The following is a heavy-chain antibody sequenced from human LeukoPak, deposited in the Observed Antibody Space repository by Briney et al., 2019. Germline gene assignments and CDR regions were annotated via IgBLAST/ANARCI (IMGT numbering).Heavy chain of an antibody. J-gene: IGHJ3*02. V-gene: IGHV4-4*07. D-gene: IGHD3-3*01. CDR1: GGSISSYY. Sequence: SETLSLTCTVSGGSISSYYWSWIRQPAGKGLEWIGRIYTSGSTNYNPSLKSRVTMSVDTSKNQFSLKLSSVTAADTAVYYCARKDDYYFGSGYNPFHYSAVFDIGGQGTMVTVS. CDR2: IYTSGST. CDR3: ARKDDYYFGSGYNPFHYSAVFDI.